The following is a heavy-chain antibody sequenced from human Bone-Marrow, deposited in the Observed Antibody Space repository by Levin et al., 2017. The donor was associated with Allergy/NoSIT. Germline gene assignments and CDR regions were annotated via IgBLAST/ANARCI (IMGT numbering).Heavy chain of an antibody. CDR2: IRSKANSYAT. J-gene: IGHJ6*02. CDR3: TRTPGGGSYSNYGMDV. CDR1: GFTFSGSA. Sequence: PGGSLRLSCAASGFTFSGSAMHWVRQASGKGLEWVGRIRSKANSYATAYAASVKGRFTISRDDSKNTAYLQMNSLKTEDTAVYYCTRTPGGGSYSNYGMDVWGQGTTVTVSS. D-gene: IGHD1-26*01. V-gene: IGHV3-73*01.